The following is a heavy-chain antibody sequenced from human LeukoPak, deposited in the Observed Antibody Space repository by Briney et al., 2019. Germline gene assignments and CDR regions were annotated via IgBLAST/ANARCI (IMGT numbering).Heavy chain of an antibody. J-gene: IGHJ5*02. V-gene: IGHV4-59*10. CDR1: GGSFSGYY. CDR2: IYTSGTI. CDR3: ARDSGTTGEVKFDP. D-gene: IGHD3-10*01. Sequence: PSETLSLTCAVYGGSFSGYYWGWIRQPPGKGLEWIGRIYTSGTITYNPSLKSRVTMSVDTSKNQFSLKLSSVTAADTAVYYCARDSGTTGEVKFDPWGQGTLVTVSS.